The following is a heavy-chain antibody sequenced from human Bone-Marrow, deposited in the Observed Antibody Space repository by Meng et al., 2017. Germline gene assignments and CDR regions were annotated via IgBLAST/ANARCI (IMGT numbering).Heavy chain of an antibody. D-gene: IGHD6-13*01. CDR2: ISYDGNNK. CDR3: ARDALNPPISLVLDY. CDR1: GFTFSSYA. Sequence: LSLTCAASGFTFSSYAIHWVRQAPGKGLEWVTVISYDGNNKYYADSVKGRFTISRDNSKNTLYLQMNSLRAEDTAVYFCARDALNPPISLVLDYWGQGTLVIVSS. J-gene: IGHJ4*02. V-gene: IGHV3-30*01.